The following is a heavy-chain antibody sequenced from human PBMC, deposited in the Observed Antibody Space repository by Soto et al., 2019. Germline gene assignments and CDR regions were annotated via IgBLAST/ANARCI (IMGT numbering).Heavy chain of an antibody. Sequence: PGGSLRLSCAASGFTFSSFSMNWVRQAPGKGLEWVSSISSSSSYIYYADSVKGRFTISRDNAKNSLYLQMNSLRAEDTAVYYCARVGGGYQLLHAFDIWGQGTMVTVSS. V-gene: IGHV3-21*01. CDR3: ARVGGGYQLLHAFDI. J-gene: IGHJ3*02. D-gene: IGHD2-2*01. CDR1: GFTFSSFS. CDR2: ISSSSSYI.